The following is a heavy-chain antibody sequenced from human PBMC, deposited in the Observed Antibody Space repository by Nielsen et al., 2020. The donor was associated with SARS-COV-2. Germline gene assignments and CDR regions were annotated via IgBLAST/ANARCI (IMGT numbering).Heavy chain of an antibody. D-gene: IGHD3-22*01. Sequence: ASVKVSCKASGYIFTNYAIHWVRQAPGQRLEWMGWINADDGHTRYSQKFQGRVTITRDTSASTAYMDLHILASEDTAIYYCARCPSRGNYDSSGYYVLDTLHIWGQGTMVTVSS. CDR3: ARCPSRGNYDSSGYYVLDTLHI. J-gene: IGHJ3*02. CDR2: INADDGHT. V-gene: IGHV1-3*01. CDR1: GYIFTNYA.